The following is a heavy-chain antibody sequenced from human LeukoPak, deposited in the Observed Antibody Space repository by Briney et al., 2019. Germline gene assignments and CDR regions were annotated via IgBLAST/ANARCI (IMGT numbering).Heavy chain of an antibody. CDR2: IWYDGSNK. CDR1: GSTFSSYG. D-gene: IGHD5-12*01. CDR3: ARGLGGYTRGPFDY. J-gene: IGHJ4*02. Sequence: NPGRSLRLSCAASGSTFSSYGMHWVRQAPGKGLEWVAVIWYDGSNKYYADSVKGRFTISRDNSKNTLYLQMNSLRAEDTAVYYCARGLGGYTRGPFDYWGQGTLVTVSS. V-gene: IGHV3-33*01.